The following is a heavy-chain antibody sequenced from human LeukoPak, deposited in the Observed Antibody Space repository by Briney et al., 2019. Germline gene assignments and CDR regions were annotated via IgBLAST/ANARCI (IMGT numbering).Heavy chain of an antibody. CDR2: INSDGSWT. CDR1: VDSW. J-gene: IGHJ4*02. Sequence: GGALRLSSAASVDSWMDWVRQVLGRGLVWVSHINSDGSWTSYAGSVKGRFTISKDNAKNTVYLQMNSLRAEDTAVYYCVSFYETYWGRGTLVTVSS. V-gene: IGHV3-74*01. CDR3: VSFYETY. D-gene: IGHD2/OR15-2a*01.